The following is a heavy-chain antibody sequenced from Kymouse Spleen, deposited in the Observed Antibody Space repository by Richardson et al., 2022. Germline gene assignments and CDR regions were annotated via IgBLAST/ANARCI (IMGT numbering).Heavy chain of an antibody. CDR2: IYYSGST. CDR3: AREGITMVRGVIGSWFDP. D-gene: IGHD3-10*01. J-gene: IGHJ5*02. V-gene: IGHV4-31*03. Sequence: QVQLQESGPGLVKPSQTLSLTCTVSGGSISSGGYYWSWIRQHPGKGLEWIGYIYYSGSTYYNPSLKSRVTISVDTSKNQFSLKLSSVTAADTAVYYCAREGITMVRGVIGSWFDPWGQGTLVTVSS. CDR1: GGSISSGGYY.